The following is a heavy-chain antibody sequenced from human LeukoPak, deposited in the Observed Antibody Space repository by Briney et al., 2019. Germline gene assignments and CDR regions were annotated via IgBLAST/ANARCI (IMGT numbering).Heavy chain of an antibody. CDR1: GFTFNRYL. Sequence: GGSLRLSCAASGFTFNRYLMSWVRQAPGKGLEWVSVLFTGGGRTLYADSVKGRFTISGDTSRTTLYLQMNGLRAEDTAVYYCAKECDYSPGHKFDLWGQGTLVTVSS. V-gene: IGHV3-23*01. CDR3: AKECDYSPGHKFDL. CDR2: LFTGGGRT. D-gene: IGHD3-10*01. J-gene: IGHJ4*02.